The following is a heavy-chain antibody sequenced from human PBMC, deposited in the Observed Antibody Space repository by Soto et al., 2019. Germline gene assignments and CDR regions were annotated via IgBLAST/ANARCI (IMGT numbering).Heavy chain of an antibody. Sequence: PGGTLRLSCATSGFIFSDYYMHWIRQAPGKGLEWISYISGNGRIIQYADSAKGRFTISRDNAQNSLYLQMNSLRAEDTALYFCARDFVADSPTAFVYPGQRLLVTVSS. D-gene: IGHD5-18*01. J-gene: IGHJ4*02. CDR3: ARDFVADSPTAFVY. CDR1: GFIFSDYY. V-gene: IGHV3-11*01. CDR2: ISGNGRII.